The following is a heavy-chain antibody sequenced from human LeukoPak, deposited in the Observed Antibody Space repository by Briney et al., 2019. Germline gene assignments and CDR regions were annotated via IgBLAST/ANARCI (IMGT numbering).Heavy chain of an antibody. CDR1: GFTFSSYA. CDR3: AKATRHYDSSGYLDY. CDR2: ISGSGGST. Sequence: GGSLRLSCAASGFTFSSYAMSWVRQAPGKGLEWVSAISGSGGSTYYADSVEGRSTISRDNSKNTLYLQMNSLRAEDTAVYYCAKATRHYDSSGYLDYWGQGTLVTVS. J-gene: IGHJ4*02. V-gene: IGHV3-23*01. D-gene: IGHD3-22*01.